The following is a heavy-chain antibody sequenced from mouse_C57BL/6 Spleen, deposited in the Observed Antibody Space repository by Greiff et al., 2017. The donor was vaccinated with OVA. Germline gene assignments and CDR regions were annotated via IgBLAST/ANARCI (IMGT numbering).Heavy chain of an antibody. Sequence: VKLVESGAELARPGASVKMSCKASGYTFTSYTMHWVKQRPGQGLEWIGYINPSSGYTKYNQKFKDKATLTADKSSSTAYMQLSSLTSEDSAVYYCARNYGSSYGYFDVWGTGTTVTVSS. CDR2: INPSSGYT. CDR1: GYTFTSYT. CDR3: ARNYGSSYGYFDV. J-gene: IGHJ1*03. V-gene: IGHV1-4*01. D-gene: IGHD1-1*01.